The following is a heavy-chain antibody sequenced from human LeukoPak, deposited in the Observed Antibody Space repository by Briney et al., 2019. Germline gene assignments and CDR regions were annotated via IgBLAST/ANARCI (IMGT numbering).Heavy chain of an antibody. CDR1: GGPITTYQ. J-gene: IGHJ4*02. D-gene: IGHD4-23*01. V-gene: IGHV4-59*01. CDR2: IYYSGSA. Sequence: SETLSLTCTVSGGPITTYQWSWIRQPPGKGLEWLGNIYYSGSANYNPSLKSRVIISMDTSKSQFSLKLSPVTAADTALYYRARVGVDDSGNIIKYFFDYWGQGTLVTVSS. CDR3: ARVGVDDSGNIIKYFFDY.